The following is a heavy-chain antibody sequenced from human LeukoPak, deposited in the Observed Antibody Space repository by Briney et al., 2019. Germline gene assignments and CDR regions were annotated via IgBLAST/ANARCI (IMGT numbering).Heavy chain of an antibody. D-gene: IGHD1-26*01. J-gene: IGHJ4*02. CDR3: ARDLKRTVGATTTSDY. CDR2: ISAHNGDT. CDR1: GYTFTSYG. V-gene: IGHV1-18*01. Sequence: ASVKVSCKASGYTFTSYGISWVRQAPGQGLEWMGWISAHNGDTNYAQKFQGRVSMTTDTSTSTGYMELRSITSDDTAVYYCARDLKRTVGATTTSDYWGQGTLVTVSS.